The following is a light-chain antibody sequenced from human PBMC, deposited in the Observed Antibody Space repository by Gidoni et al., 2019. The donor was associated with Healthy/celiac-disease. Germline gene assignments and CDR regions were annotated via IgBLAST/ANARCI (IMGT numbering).Light chain of an antibody. V-gene: IGKV1-33*01. J-gene: IGKJ5*01. CDR3: QQYDNLPPG. CDR2: DAS. CDR1: QDISNY. Sequence: DIQMTQSPSSLSASVGDRVTITCQASQDISNYLNWYQQKPGKAPKLLIYDASNLETGVPSRFSGSGSGTDFTFTIISLQPEAIATYYCQQYDNLPPGFGQGTRLEIK.